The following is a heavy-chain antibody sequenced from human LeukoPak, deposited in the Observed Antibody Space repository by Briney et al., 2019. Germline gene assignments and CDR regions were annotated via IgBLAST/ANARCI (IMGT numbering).Heavy chain of an antibody. V-gene: IGHV3-23*01. CDR2: LSGGGDSR. D-gene: IGHD3-10*01. CDR3: AKAVRSMVTGGGYFDS. CDR1: GFTFSSYA. J-gene: IGHJ4*02. Sequence: GGSLRLSCAASGFTFSSYAMSWVRQAPGKGLEWVSSLSGGGDSRYYADSVMGRFTISRDNSKNTLYLQMNSLRAEDTAVYYCAKAVRSMVTGGGYFDSWGQGTLVTVSS.